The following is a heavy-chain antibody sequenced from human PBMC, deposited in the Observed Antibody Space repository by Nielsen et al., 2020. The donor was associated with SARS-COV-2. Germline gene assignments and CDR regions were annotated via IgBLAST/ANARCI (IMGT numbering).Heavy chain of an antibody. CDR1: GDSVSSGSYY. CDR2: IYYSGST. Sequence: SETLSLTCTVSGDSVSSGSYYWSWHRHPPGQGLEWIVYIYYSGSTNYNPSLNNRVTISVDTSKNQFCLKLSSVTAADTAVYYCAESSGYYYDWFDPWGQGTLVTVSS. D-gene: IGHD3-22*01. V-gene: IGHV4-61*01. J-gene: IGHJ5*02. CDR3: AESSGYYYDWFDP.